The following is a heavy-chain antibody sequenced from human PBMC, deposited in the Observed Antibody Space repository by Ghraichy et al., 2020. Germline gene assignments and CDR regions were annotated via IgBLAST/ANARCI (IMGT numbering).Heavy chain of an antibody. J-gene: IGHJ3*01. V-gene: IGHV4-39*01. CDR3: ARLHTGGPIVGAYPVWFPV. CDR1: GGSISSSSYY. Sequence: SETLSLTCTVSGGSISSSSYYWGWIRQPPGKGLEWIGSIYYSGSTYYNPSLKSRVTISVDTSKNQFSLKLSSVTAADTAVYYCARLHTGGPIVGAYPVWFPVWGQGTMVTVSS. CDR2: IYYSGST. D-gene: IGHD1-26*01.